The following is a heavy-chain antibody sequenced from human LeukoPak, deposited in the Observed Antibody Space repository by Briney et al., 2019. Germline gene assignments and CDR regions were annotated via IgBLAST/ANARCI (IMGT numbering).Heavy chain of an antibody. J-gene: IGHJ4*02. CDR3: ARVQAAAGYFDY. D-gene: IGHD6-13*01. Sequence: SETLSLTCTVSGGSISSYYWSWIRQPPGKGLEWIGYIYYSGSTNYNPSLKSRVTMSVDTSKNQFSLKLSSVTAADTAVYYCARVQAAAGYFDYWGQGTLVTVSS. V-gene: IGHV4-59*01. CDR2: IYYSGST. CDR1: GGSISSYY.